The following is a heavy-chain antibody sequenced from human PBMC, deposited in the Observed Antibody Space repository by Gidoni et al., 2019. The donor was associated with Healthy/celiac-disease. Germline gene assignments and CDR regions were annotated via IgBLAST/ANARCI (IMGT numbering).Heavy chain of an antibody. CDR3: ATGSPGIAAPLFFGMDV. D-gene: IGHD6-13*01. CDR2: FEPEDGET. Sequence: WVRQAPGKGLEWMGGFEPEDGETIYAQKFQGRVTMTEDTSTDTAYMELSSLRSEDTAVYYCATGSPGIAAPLFFGMDVWGQGTTVTVSS. J-gene: IGHJ6*02. V-gene: IGHV1-24*01.